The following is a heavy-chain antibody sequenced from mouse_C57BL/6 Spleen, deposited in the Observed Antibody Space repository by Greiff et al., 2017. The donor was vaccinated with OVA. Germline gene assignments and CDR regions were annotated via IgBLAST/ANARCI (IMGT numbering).Heavy chain of an antibody. D-gene: IGHD2-1*01. Sequence: EVQLQQSGPELVKPGASVKMSCKASGYTFTDYNMHWVKQSHGKSLEWIGYINPNNGGTSYNQKFKGKATLTVNKSSSTAYMELRSLTSEDSAVYYCAGGVYYGNQDYWGQGTTLTVSS. J-gene: IGHJ2*01. CDR3: AGGVYYGNQDY. CDR1: GYTFTDYN. V-gene: IGHV1-22*01. CDR2: INPNNGGT.